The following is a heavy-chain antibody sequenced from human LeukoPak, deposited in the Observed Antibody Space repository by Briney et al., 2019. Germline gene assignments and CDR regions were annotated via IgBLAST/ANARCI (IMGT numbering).Heavy chain of an antibody. J-gene: IGHJ4*02. Sequence: GASVKVSCKASGYAFTGSYMHWVRQAPGQGLEWMGWINVNSGGTNYAQKFQGRLTMTRDTSISTAYMELGSLRSDDTAVYYCARDRGGDYEFSHTCDYWGQGTLVTVSS. CDR2: INVNSGGT. V-gene: IGHV1-2*02. CDR3: ARDRGGDYEFSHTCDY. D-gene: IGHD4-17*01. CDR1: GYAFTGSY.